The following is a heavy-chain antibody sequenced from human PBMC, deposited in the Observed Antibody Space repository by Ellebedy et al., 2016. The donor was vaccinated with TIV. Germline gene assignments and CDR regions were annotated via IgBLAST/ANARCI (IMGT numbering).Heavy chain of an antibody. Sequence: PGGSLRLSCAASGITFSSYWMHWVRQAPGKGLVWVSRIKTDGSSTNYADSVKGRFTISRDNAKNTLYLQMNSLRAEDTAVYYCARGGYYAFDTWGQGTVVTVSS. J-gene: IGHJ3*02. CDR2: IKTDGSST. CDR3: ARGGYYAFDT. CDR1: GITFSSYW. D-gene: IGHD1-26*01. V-gene: IGHV3-74*01.